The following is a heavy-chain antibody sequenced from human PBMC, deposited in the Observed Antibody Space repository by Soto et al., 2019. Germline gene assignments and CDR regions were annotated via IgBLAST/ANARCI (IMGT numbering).Heavy chain of an antibody. J-gene: IGHJ5*02. CDR2: IYWNDDK. V-gene: IGHV2-5*01. D-gene: IGHD2-15*01. CDR3: APRGYCTGDSCYSA. Sequence: QITLKESGPTLVKPAQTLTLTCTFSGFSLITSGVGVGWIRQPPGKALEWLALIYWNDDKVYSPSLRSRLTITKDTSKRQVILTMTNLDPVDTATYYCAPRGYCTGDSCYSAWGQGTLVTVSS. CDR1: GFSLITSGVG.